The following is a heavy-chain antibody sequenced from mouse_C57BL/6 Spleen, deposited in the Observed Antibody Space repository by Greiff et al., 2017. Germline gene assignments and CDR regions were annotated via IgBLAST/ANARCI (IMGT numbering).Heavy chain of an antibody. J-gene: IGHJ4*01. CDR2: IDPNSGGT. CDR1: GYTFTSYW. Sequence: QVQLQQPGAELVKPGASVKLSCKASGYTFTSYWMHWVKQRPGRGLEWIGRIDPNSGGTKYNEKFKSKATLTVDKPSSAAYMQRSSLTSKDSAVYYCARSGYDGYDIYYAMDYWGQGTSVTVSS. V-gene: IGHV1-72*01. D-gene: IGHD2-3*01. CDR3: ARSGYDGYDIYYAMDY.